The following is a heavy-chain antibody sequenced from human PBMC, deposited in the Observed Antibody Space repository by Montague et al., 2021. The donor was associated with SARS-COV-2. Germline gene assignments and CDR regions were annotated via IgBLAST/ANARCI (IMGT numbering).Heavy chain of an antibody. V-gene: IGHV4-39*07. CDR2: IYHTGIT. CDR1: GDSISSTVYY. CDR3: VRVAWFGELPLADY. D-gene: IGHD3-10*01. J-gene: IGHJ4*02. Sequence: SETLSLTCTVAGDSISSTVYYWGWMRQPPGKRLEWIGTIYHTGITHYNPSLKSRVTLSVDTSKNQLSLNVTSVTAADTAVYFCVRVAWFGELPLADYWGQGTLVAVSS.